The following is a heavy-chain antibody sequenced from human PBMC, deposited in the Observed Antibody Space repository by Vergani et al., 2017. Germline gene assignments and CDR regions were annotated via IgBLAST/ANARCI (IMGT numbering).Heavy chain of an antibody. V-gene: IGHV1-24*01. CDR1: GYTLTELS. D-gene: IGHD3-16*02. J-gene: IGHJ3*02. Sequence: QVQLVQSGAEVKKPGASVKVSCKVSGYTLTELSMHWVRQAPGKGLEWMGGFDPKDGETIYAQKFQGRVTMTEDTSTDTAYMELSSLRSEDTAVYYCATQLYDYVWGSYRLDAFDIWGQGTMVTVSS. CDR2: FDPKDGET. CDR3: ATQLYDYVWGSYRLDAFDI.